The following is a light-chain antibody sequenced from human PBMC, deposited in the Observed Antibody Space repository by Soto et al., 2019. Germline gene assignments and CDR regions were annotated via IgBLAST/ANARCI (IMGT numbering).Light chain of an antibody. V-gene: IGKV3-20*01. CDR1: QNLSRYF. CDR3: QQYGGSIT. J-gene: IGKJ5*01. CDR2: GAS. Sequence: EVVLTQSPGTLSLSPGDRASLSCRASQNLSRYFLAWYKHQPGQAPRLLIYGASSRATGIPDRFSGSGSGTGFTLTISRLEPEDFAVDYCQQYGGSITFGQGTRLEIK.